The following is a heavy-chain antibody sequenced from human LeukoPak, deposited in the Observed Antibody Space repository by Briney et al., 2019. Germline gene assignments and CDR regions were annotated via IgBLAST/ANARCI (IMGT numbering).Heavy chain of an antibody. V-gene: IGHV3-20*04. CDR2: VNWNGYNT. Sequence: GGSVRHSCAASGFTFDDYGMRWVRQAPGKGLQWVSTVNWNGYNTAYADTVKGRVTISRDNAKNSVYLQMNSLRAEDTAFYYCAREMWRDRGGDCYDPFDYWGQGTLVTVSS. CDR3: AREMWRDRGGDCYDPFDY. D-gene: IGHD2-21*02. CDR1: GFTFDDYG. J-gene: IGHJ4*02.